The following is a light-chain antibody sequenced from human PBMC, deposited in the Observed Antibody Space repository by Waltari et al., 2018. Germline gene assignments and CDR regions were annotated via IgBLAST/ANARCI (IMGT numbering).Light chain of an antibody. V-gene: IGLV3-10*01. J-gene: IGLJ1*01. CDR3: YSSDSTGLRV. CDR1: ELPRKY. CDR2: EDT. Sequence: YELTRPPSLSVSPGQTARITCSGHELPRKYAYWFQQKSGQAPRLVMYEDTKRPSGIPERFSGSSSGTVATLTITGAQVDDEADYYCYSSDSTGLRVFGGGTTVVVL.